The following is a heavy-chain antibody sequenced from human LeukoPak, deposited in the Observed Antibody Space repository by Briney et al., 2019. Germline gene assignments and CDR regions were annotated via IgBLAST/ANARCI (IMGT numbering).Heavy chain of an antibody. Sequence: SETLSLTCSVSGSSISNYYWSWIRQPPGKGLEWIGYIFSRGSSNYSPSLKSRVTISVDTSKNQFSLKLSSVTAADTAVYYCARASDSSGYHDLDYWGQGTLVTVSS. CDR2: IFSRGSS. J-gene: IGHJ4*02. CDR1: GSSISNYY. V-gene: IGHV4-59*01. D-gene: IGHD3-22*01. CDR3: ARASDSSGYHDLDY.